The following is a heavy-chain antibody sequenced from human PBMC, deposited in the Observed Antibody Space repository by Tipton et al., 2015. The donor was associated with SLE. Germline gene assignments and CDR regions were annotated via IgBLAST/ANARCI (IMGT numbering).Heavy chain of an antibody. CDR3: ARSYSSGWYPSVGYYGMDV. Sequence: QLVQSGAEVKKPGSSVKVSCKASGGTFSSYAISWVRQAPGQGLEWMGGIIPIFGTANYAQKFQGRVTITADESTSTAYMELSSLRSEDTAVYYCARSYSSGWYPSVGYYGMDVWGQGTTVTVSS. D-gene: IGHD6-19*01. V-gene: IGHV1-69*01. CDR2: IIPIFGTA. J-gene: IGHJ6*02. CDR1: GGTFSSYA.